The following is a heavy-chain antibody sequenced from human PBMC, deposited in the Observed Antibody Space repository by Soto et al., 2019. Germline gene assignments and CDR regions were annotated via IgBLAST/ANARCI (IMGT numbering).Heavy chain of an antibody. J-gene: IGHJ4*02. CDR2: LSWDGGST. Sequence: EVQLVESGGVVVQPGGSLRLSCAASGFTFDDYTMHWFRQAPGKGLEWVSLLSWDGGSTYSADSVKGRFTISRDNSKNSLYLQMNSLRTYDTALYYCAKDIGSGDYGVGSGLDYWGQGTMVTVSS. V-gene: IGHV3-43*01. D-gene: IGHD4-17*01. CDR3: AKDIGSGDYGVGSGLDY. CDR1: GFTFDDYT.